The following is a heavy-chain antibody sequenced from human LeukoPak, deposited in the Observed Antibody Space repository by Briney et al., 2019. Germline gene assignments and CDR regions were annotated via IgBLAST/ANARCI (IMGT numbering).Heavy chain of an antibody. V-gene: IGHV3-23*01. CDR2: ISGSGSGDST. D-gene: IGHD5-12*01. Sequence: PGGSLRLSCAASGFTFSSYAMNWVRQAPGKGLEWVSAISGSGSGDSTYYADSVKGRFTISRDNSKNTLYLQMNSLRAEDTAVYYCARDRVATIKRGKLFDYWGQGTLVTVSS. J-gene: IGHJ4*02. CDR1: GFTFSSYA. CDR3: ARDRVATIKRGKLFDY.